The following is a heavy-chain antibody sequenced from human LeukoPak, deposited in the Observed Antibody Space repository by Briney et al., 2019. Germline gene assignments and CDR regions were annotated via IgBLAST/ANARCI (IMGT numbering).Heavy chain of an antibody. CDR3: AKDRYGDYEAPFHYYMDA. J-gene: IGHJ6*03. CDR2: INPNSGVT. CDR1: VYTFSGFY. Sequence: ASVKVSCKASVYTFSGFYIHWVRQARGQGLDWMGWINPNSGVTNYAQKLQGRVTITRDTSIDTAYMQLSRLRSDDTAVYYCAKDRYGDYEAPFHYYMDAWGRGTTVTVSS. D-gene: IGHD5-12*01. V-gene: IGHV1-2*02.